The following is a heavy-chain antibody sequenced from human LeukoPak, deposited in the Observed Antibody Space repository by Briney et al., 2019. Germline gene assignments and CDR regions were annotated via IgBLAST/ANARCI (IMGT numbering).Heavy chain of an antibody. CDR1: GYTFTGYY. D-gene: IGHD1-26*01. V-gene: IGHV1-2*06. Sequence: ASVKVSCKASGYTFTGYYKHWVRQAPGQGLEWMGRINPNSGGTNYAQKFQGRVTMTRDTSISTAYMELSRLRSDDTAVYYCARGYRTVGAIEYFQHWGQGTLVTVSS. CDR2: INPNSGGT. CDR3: ARGYRTVGAIEYFQH. J-gene: IGHJ1*01.